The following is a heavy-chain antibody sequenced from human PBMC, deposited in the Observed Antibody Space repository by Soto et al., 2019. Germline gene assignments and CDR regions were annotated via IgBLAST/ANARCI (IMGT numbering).Heavy chain of an antibody. Sequence: SLRLSCAASGFTFSNAWMSWVRQAPGKGLEWVGRIKSKTDGGTTDYAASVGGRFTISRDDSESMVYLQMNSLKTEDTAVYYCTTDSYFTLSLVRFDYWGLGTLVTVSS. CDR3: TTDSYFTLSLVRFDY. D-gene: IGHD3-22*01. CDR1: GFTFSNAW. J-gene: IGHJ4*01. CDR2: IKSKTDGGTT. V-gene: IGHV3-15*01.